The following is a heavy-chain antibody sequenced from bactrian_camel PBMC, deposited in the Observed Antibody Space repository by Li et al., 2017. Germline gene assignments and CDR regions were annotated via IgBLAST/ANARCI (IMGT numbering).Heavy chain of an antibody. J-gene: IGHJ4*01. D-gene: IGHD1*01. CDR3: VRDGATSAGLWFDY. CDR2: IRRDGGST. V-gene: IGHV3S40*01. CDR1: GFTFSSYA. Sequence: VQLVESGGDLVQPGGSLRLSCAASGFTFSSYAMSWVRQAPGKGLEWVSAIRRDGGSTYYADSVKGRFAISRDNAKNTVYLQMNSLKPDDTAVYYCVRDGATSAGLWFDYWGQGTQVTVS.